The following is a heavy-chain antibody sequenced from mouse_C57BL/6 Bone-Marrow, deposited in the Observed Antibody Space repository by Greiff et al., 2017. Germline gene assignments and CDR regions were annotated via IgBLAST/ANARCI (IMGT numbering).Heavy chain of an antibody. Sequence: EVQLQQSGAELVRPGASVKLSCTASGFNIKDDYMHWVKQRPEQGLEWIGWIDPENGDTEYASKFQGKATITADTSSNTAYLQLSSLTSEDTAVYYCTSYDYDYAMDYGGQGTSATVSS. V-gene: IGHV14-4*01. CDR3: TSYDYDYAMDY. J-gene: IGHJ4*01. D-gene: IGHD2-4*01. CDR2: IDPENGDT. CDR1: GFNIKDDY.